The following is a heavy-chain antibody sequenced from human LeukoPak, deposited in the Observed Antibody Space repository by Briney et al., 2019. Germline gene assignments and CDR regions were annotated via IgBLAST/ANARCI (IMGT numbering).Heavy chain of an antibody. CDR2: ISYDGSNK. CDR1: GFTFSSYA. Sequence: GGSLRLSCAASGFTFSSYAMHWVRQAPGKGLEWVAVISYDGSNKYYADSVKGRFTISRDNSKNTLYLQMNSLRAEDTAVYYCFWGIAVAKDAFDIWGQGTMVTVSS. CDR3: FWGIAVAKDAFDI. D-gene: IGHD6-19*01. V-gene: IGHV3-30*04. J-gene: IGHJ3*02.